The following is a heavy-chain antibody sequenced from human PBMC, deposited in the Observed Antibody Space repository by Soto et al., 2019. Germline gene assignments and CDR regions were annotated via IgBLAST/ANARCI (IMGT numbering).Heavy chain of an antibody. CDR2: IIPIFGTA. CDR3: ARGPYSSGDYYYYGMDV. Sequence: SVKVSCKASGDTFTTYDINWVRQATGHGLEWMGGIIPIFGTANYAQKFQGRVTITADESTSTAYMELSSLRSEDTAVYYCARGPYSSGDYYYYGMDVWGQGTTVTVSS. J-gene: IGHJ6*02. V-gene: IGHV1-69*13. D-gene: IGHD6-19*01. CDR1: GDTFTTYD.